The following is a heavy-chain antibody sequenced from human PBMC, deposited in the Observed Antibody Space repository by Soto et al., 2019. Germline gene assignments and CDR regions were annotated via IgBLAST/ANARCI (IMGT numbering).Heavy chain of an antibody. CDR2: ISSSGSFI. V-gene: IGHV3-21*01. J-gene: IGHJ4*03. D-gene: IGHD3-10*01. CDR1: GFTFGAYR. CDR3: ARDALWFGELFSPLDY. Sequence: GGSLRLSCEASGFTFGAYRISWVRQAPGMGLEWVSSISSSGSFIYYADSVKGRFTISRDNAKNSLYLQMNSLGAEDTSVYYCARDALWFGELFSPLDYWGHGARVTVSS.